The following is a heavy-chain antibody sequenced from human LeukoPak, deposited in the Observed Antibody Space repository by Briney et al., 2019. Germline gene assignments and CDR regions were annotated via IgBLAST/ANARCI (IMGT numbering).Heavy chain of an antibody. CDR2: ISSSGSTI. D-gene: IGHD3-3*01. CDR1: GFTFSDYY. Sequence: GGSLRLSCAASGFTFSDYYMSWIRQAPGKGLEWVSYISSSGSTIYYADSVKGRFTISRDNAKNSLYLQMNSLRAEDTAVYYCARVASAYYDFWSSYNPHYFDYWGQGTLVTVSS. J-gene: IGHJ4*02. V-gene: IGHV3-11*01. CDR3: ARVASAYYDFWSSYNPHYFDY.